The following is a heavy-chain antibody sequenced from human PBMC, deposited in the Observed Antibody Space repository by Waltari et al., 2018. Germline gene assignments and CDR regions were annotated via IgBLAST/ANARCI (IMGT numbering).Heavy chain of an antibody. CDR2: IRGSGGST. CDR1: GFTFSNYV. CDR3: AKGGGGLDMIFDY. J-gene: IGHJ4*02. D-gene: IGHD2-2*03. V-gene: IGHV3-23*01. Sequence: EVQLLESGGGLVQPGGSLRLSCAASGFTFSNYVMSWVRQAPGKGLEWVSAIRGSGGSTYYADSVMGRFTISRDNSKNTLYLQMNSLRAEDTAVYYCAKGGGGLDMIFDYWGQGTLVTVSS.